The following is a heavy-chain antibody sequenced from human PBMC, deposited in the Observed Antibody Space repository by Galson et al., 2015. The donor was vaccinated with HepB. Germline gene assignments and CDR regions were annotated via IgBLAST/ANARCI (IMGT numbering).Heavy chain of an antibody. CDR2: IKQDGSEK. CDR3: ARGPNNYHYYDSSGYYSTFDY. V-gene: IGHV3-7*05. J-gene: IGHJ4*02. D-gene: IGHD3-22*01. Sequence: SLRLSCAASGFTFSSYWMSWVRQAPGKGLEWVANIKQDGSEKYYVDSVKGRFTISRDNAKNSLYLQMNSLRAEDTAVYYCARGPNNYHYYDSSGYYSTFDYWGQGTLVTVSS. CDR1: GFTFSSYW.